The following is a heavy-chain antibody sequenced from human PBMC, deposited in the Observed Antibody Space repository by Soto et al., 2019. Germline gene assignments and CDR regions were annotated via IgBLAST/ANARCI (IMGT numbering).Heavy chain of an antibody. D-gene: IGHD5-12*01. J-gene: IGHJ2*01. CDR3: AASSWLRSYWYFDL. V-gene: IGHV4-34*01. CDR1: GGSFSGYY. Sequence: QVQLQQWGAGLLKPSETLSLTCAVYGGSFSGYYWSWIRQPPGKGLEWIGEINHSGSTNYNPSLKSRVTISVDTSKNQFSLKLSSVTAADTAVYYCAASSWLRSYWYFDLWGRCTLVTVSS. CDR2: INHSGST.